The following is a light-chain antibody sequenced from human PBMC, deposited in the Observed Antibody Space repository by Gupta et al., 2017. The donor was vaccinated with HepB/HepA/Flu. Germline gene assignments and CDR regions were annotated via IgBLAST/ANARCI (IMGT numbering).Light chain of an antibody. CDR1: SSNIGSR. Sequence: QPVLFQPPSASGPPGQRVIISCSGSSSNIGSRVNWYQQLPGTAPKLLINTHNQRPSGVPDRLSGSKSGTSASLAISGLQAEDEADYYCAAWDDSRNAYVFGTGTKVTVL. CDR3: AAWDDSRNAYV. J-gene: IGLJ1*01. CDR2: THN. V-gene: IGLV1-44*01.